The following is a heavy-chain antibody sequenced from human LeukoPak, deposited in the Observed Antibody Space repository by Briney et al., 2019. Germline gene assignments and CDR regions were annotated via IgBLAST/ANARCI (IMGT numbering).Heavy chain of an antibody. CDR2: ISSGGGST. D-gene: IGHD6-6*01. J-gene: IGHJ2*01. CDR3: ANARGTSSSYFDL. V-gene: IGHV3-23*01. Sequence: GGSLRLSCAASGFTFSGYAMGWVRQPPGKGLEWVSGISSGGGSTYYTDSMKGRFTISRDNSKNTLYLQMNSLTAEDTALYYCANARGTSSSYFDLWGRGTLVTVSS. CDR1: GFTFSGYA.